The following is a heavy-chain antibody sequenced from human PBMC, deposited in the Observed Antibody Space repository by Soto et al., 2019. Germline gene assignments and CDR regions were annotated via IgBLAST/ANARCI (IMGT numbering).Heavy chain of an antibody. Sequence: SQTPSLTCALSGDSVSSDITSWNWIRQSPSRGREWLGRADYRSKWFHDYAASVKRRITIDADTSKNQFSLELNSMTPEDTAVYYCARGNALDVWGQGTVVTVSS. V-gene: IGHV6-1*01. CDR2: ADYRSKWFH. CDR1: GDSVSSDITS. D-gene: IGHD3-10*01. J-gene: IGHJ3*01. CDR3: ARGNALDV.